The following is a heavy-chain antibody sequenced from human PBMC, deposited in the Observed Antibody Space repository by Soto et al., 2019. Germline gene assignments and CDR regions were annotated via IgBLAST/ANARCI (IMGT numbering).Heavy chain of an antibody. CDR1: GGSGGSFSGYY. Sequence: PSETLSLTCAVYGGSGGSFSGYYWSWIRQPPGKGLEWIGEINHSGSTNYNPSLTSRVTISVDTSKNQFSLKLSSVTAADTAVYYCARHNYDFSGYYHYYYGMDFWGQGTTVTVSS. J-gene: IGHJ6*02. D-gene: IGHD3-22*01. CDR2: INHSGST. CDR3: ARHNYDFSGYYHYYYGMDF. V-gene: IGHV4-34*01.